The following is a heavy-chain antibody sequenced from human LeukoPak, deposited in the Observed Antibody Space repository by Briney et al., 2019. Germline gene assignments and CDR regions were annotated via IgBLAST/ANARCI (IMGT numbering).Heavy chain of an antibody. D-gene: IGHD6-19*01. CDR3: AKGKGDSSGWYFFY. CDR2: ISGSGGST. CDR1: GFTFSSYA. J-gene: IGHJ4*02. V-gene: IGHV3-23*01. Sequence: GGSLRLSCAASGFTFSSYAMNWVRQAPGKGLEWVSAISGSGGSTYYADSVKGRFTISRDNSKNTLYLQMSSLRADDTAVYYCAKGKGDSSGWYFFYWGQGTLVTVSS.